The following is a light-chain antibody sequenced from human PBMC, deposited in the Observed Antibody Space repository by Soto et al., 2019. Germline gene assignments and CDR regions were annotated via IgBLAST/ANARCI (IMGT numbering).Light chain of an antibody. CDR3: SSYAGSTNVL. CDR1: SSDVGAYNY. J-gene: IGLJ2*01. V-gene: IGLV2-8*01. CDR2: EVS. Sequence: QSVLTQPPSASGSPGQSVTISCTGTSSDVGAYNYVSWYQHLPGKVPKALIYEVSKRPSGVPDRFSGSKSGDTASLTVSGLQAEDEADYYCSSYAGSTNVLFGGGTKLTVL.